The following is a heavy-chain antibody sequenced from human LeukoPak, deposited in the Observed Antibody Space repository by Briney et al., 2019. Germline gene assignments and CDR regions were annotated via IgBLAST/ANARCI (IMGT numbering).Heavy chain of an antibody. Sequence: GGSLRLSCAASGFTFSSYWMTWVRQAPGKGLEWVANIKQDGSEKYYVDSVKGRFTISRDNAKNSLYLQMNSLRAEDTAVYYCARVRGWYGQSAFDYWGQGTLVPVSS. V-gene: IGHV3-7*01. D-gene: IGHD6-19*01. J-gene: IGHJ4*02. CDR2: IKQDGSEK. CDR3: ARVRGWYGQSAFDY. CDR1: GFTFSSYW.